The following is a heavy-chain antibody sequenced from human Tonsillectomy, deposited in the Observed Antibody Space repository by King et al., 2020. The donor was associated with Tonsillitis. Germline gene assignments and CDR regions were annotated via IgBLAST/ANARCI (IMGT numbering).Heavy chain of an antibody. CDR1: GGTFSSYA. D-gene: IGHD5-12*01. J-gene: IGHJ3*02. Sequence: VQLVESGAEVKKPGSSVKVSCKASGGTFSSYAISWVRQAPGQGLEWMGGIIPIFGSANYAQKVQGRVTITADESTGTAYMELSSLRSEDTAVYYCARGGLRTYDAFDIWGQGTMVTVSS. V-gene: IGHV1-69*01. CDR2: IIPIFGSA. CDR3: ARGGLRTYDAFDI.